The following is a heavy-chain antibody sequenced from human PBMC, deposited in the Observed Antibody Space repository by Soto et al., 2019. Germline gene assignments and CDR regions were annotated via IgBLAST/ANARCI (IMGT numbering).Heavy chain of an antibody. CDR3: AKWGGGYGMDV. J-gene: IGHJ6*02. CDR1: GYSFTSYW. Sequence: GASLKISCQGSGYSFTSYWISWVRQMPGKGLEWMGRIDPSDSYTNYSPSFQGHVTISADKSISTAYLQWSSLKASDTAMYYCAKWGGGYGMDVWGQGTTVTVSS. V-gene: IGHV5-10-1*01. CDR2: IDPSDSYT. D-gene: IGHD3-16*01.